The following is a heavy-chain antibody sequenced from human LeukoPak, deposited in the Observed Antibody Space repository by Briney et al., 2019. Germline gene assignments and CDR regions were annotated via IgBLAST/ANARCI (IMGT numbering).Heavy chain of an antibody. J-gene: IGHJ6*03. Sequence: PSQTLSLTCAVDGGSFSGYYWSWIRQPPGKWLEWMGEINDSGSTNYNPSLKSRVTISVDTSKNQFSLKLSSVTAADTAVYYCARTGVCTNGVCFYYYYYMDVWGKGTTVTVSS. D-gene: IGHD2-8*01. CDR1: GGSFSGYY. V-gene: IGHV4-34*01. CDR3: ARTGVCTNGVCFYYYYYMDV. CDR2: INDSGST.